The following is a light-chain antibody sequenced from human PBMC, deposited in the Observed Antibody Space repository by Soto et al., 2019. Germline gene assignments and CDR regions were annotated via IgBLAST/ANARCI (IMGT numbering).Light chain of an antibody. CDR3: TSYTSSTTYF. Sequence: QAVLTQPASVTGSPGQSIPISCTGTTSDFNYYNSVSWYQHHPGLAPKLMIYNVSNRPPGVYNRFSVPKSVNTASLTISGLQAEDEADYYCTSYTSSTTYFFGTGTKVTVL. J-gene: IGLJ1*01. CDR2: NVS. V-gene: IGLV2-14*03. CDR1: TSDFNYYNS.